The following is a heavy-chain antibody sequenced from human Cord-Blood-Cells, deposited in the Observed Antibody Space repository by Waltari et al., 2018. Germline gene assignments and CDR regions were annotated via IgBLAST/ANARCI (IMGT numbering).Heavy chain of an antibody. CDR1: GGTFSSYA. D-gene: IGHD3-9*01. CDR3: ARVGEPYYDILTGYPNWFDP. CDR2: IIPIFGTA. Sequence: QVQLVQSGAEVKKPGSSVKVFCKASGGTFSSYAISWVRQAPGQGLEWMGGIIPIFGTANYAQKFQGRVTITADESTSTAYMELSSLRSEDTAVYYCARVGEPYYDILTGYPNWFDPWGQGTLVTVSS. V-gene: IGHV1-69*01. J-gene: IGHJ5*02.